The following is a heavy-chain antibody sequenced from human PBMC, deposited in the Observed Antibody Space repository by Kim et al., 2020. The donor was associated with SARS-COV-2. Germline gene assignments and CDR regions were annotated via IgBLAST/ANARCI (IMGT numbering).Heavy chain of an antibody. CDR3: ARQYYDFWSGYNYGMDV. Sequence: SETLSLTCTVSGGSISSSSYYWGWIRQPPGKGLEWIGSIYYSGSTYYNPSLKSRVTISVDTSKNQFSLKLSSVTAADTAVYYCARQYYDFWSGYNYGMDVWGQGTTVTVSS. D-gene: IGHD3-3*01. CDR1: GGSISSSSYY. V-gene: IGHV4-39*01. CDR2: IYYSGST. J-gene: IGHJ6*02.